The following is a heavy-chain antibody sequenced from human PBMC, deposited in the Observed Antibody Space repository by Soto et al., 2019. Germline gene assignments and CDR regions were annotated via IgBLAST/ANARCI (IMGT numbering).Heavy chain of an antibody. V-gene: IGHV3-48*03. J-gene: IGHJ5*01. D-gene: IGHD3-9*01. CDR2: ISYTSTTI. CDR1: EPTFNPDE. Sequence: PGGTLRISCAVSEPTFNPDEMSCVRQGPRKGLEWLAYISYTSTTIKYADSVKGRFAVSRDNAKKSLSRQMNNLRVGNTSGYHCCNDDDSDVFYSRAQGSSVTVS. CDR3: CNDDDSDVFYS.